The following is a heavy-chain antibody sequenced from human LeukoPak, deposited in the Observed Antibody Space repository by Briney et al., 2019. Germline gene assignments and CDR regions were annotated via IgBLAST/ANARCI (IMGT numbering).Heavy chain of an antibody. CDR2: IYHSGST. CDR3: ARGPLYYYDSSGYSGH. J-gene: IGHJ4*02. CDR1: GGSISSSNW. D-gene: IGHD3-22*01. Sequence: SGTLSLTCAVSGGSISSSNWWSWVRQPPGKGLEWIGEIYHSGSTNYNPSLKSRVTISVDKSKNQFSLKLSSVTAADTAAYYCARGPLYYYDSSGYSGHWGQGTLVTVSS. V-gene: IGHV4-4*02.